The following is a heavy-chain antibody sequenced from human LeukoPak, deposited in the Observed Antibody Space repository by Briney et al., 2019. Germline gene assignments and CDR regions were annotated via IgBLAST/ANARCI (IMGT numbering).Heavy chain of an antibody. CDR1: GGSFSGYY. CDR2: INHSGST. CDR3: ARGVSYYYDSRVRNWFDP. Sequence: PSETLSLTCAVYGGSFSGYYWSWIRQPPGKGLEWIGEINHSGSTNYNPSLKSRVTISVDTSKNQFSLKLSSVTAADTAVYYCARGVSYYYDSRVRNWFDPWGQGTLVTVSS. J-gene: IGHJ5*02. V-gene: IGHV4-34*01. D-gene: IGHD3-22*01.